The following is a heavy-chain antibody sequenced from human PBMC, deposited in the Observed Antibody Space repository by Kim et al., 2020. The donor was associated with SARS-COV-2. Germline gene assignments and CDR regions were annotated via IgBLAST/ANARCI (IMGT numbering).Heavy chain of an antibody. CDR1: GGSISSGSYY. CDR3: ASLRRGAPRGYSSSWYDY. Sequence: SETLSLTCTVSGGSISSGSYYWSWIRQPAGKGLEWIGRIYTSGSTNYNPSLKSRVTISVDTSKNQFSLKLSSVTAADTAVYYCASLRRGAPRGYSSSWYDYWGQGTLVTVSS. CDR2: IYTSGST. V-gene: IGHV4-61*02. D-gene: IGHD6-13*01. J-gene: IGHJ4*02.